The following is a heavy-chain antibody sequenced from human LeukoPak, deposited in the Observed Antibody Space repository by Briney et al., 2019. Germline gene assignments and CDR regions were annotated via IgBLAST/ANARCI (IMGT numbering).Heavy chain of an antibody. CDR2: INPNSGST. D-gene: IGHD2-15*01. Sequence: ASVKVSCKASGYTFTGYYMHWVRKAPRQGLEWIGCINPNSGSTNYAQKFQGRVTMTGDTYISTAYMQLSRLRSDDTAVYYCARDVDGMDVWGQGTTVTVSS. CDR3: ARDVDGMDV. CDR1: GYTFTGYY. V-gene: IGHV1-2*02. J-gene: IGHJ6*02.